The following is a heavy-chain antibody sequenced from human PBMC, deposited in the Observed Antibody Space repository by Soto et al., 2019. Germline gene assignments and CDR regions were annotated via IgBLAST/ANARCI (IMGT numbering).Heavy chain of an antibody. CDR3: ARAPAYQERATTNDY. CDR2: MNPNSGNT. J-gene: IGHJ4*02. CDR1: GYTFTSYD. Sequence: QVQLVQSGAEVKKPGASVKVSCKASGYTFTSYDINWVRQATGQGLEWMGWMNPNSGNTGYAQKFQGRVTMXXNXSTXTAYMELSSLRSEDTAVYYCARAPAYQERATTNDYWGQGTLVTVSS. D-gene: IGHD1-1*01. V-gene: IGHV1-8*01.